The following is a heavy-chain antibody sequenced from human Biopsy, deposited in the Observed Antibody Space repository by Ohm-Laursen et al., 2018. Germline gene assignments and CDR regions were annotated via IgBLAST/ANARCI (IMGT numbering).Heavy chain of an antibody. CDR3: ARTPRDSFWSGSYKRGLWFDP. V-gene: IGHV4-59*07. J-gene: IGHJ5*02. D-gene: IGHD3-3*01. CDR1: GGFIISYY. CDR2: VYNGGIT. Sequence: SDTLSLTCSVSGGFIISYYWTWIRQPPGKGLEWIGHVYNGGITNYNPPLKSRVTISKDTSKNQFSLQVNSVTAADTAVYYCARTPRDSFWSGSYKRGLWFDPWGQGTLVIVSS.